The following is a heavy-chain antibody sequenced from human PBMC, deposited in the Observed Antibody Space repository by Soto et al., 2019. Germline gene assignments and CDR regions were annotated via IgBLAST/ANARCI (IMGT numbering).Heavy chain of an antibody. Sequence: GASVKVSCKTSGGTFCSYAISWVRQAPGQGLEWMGGIIPIFSTPNYAQKFQGRVTITADESTSTAYMELSSLRSEDTAVYYCARPIQYYFDTSAQSAWFDPWGQGTLVTVSS. CDR1: GGTFCSYA. D-gene: IGHD3-22*01. CDR3: ARPIQYYFDTSAQSAWFDP. J-gene: IGHJ5*02. CDR2: IIPIFSTP. V-gene: IGHV1-69*13.